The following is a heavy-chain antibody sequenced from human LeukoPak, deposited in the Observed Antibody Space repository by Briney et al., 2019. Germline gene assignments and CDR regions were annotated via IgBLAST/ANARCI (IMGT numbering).Heavy chain of an antibody. V-gene: IGHV4-34*01. D-gene: IGHD3-9*01. CDR3: ASPPPLTGYYYYYGMDV. Sequence: SETLSLTCAVYGGSFSGYYWSWIRQPPGKGLDWIGEINHSGSTNYNPSLKSRVTISVDTSKNQFSLKLSSVTAADTAVYYCASPPPLTGYYYYYGMDVWGQGTTVTVSS. CDR2: INHSGST. J-gene: IGHJ6*02. CDR1: GGSFSGYY.